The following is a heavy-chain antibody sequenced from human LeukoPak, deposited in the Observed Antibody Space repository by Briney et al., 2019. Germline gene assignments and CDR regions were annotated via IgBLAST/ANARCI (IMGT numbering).Heavy chain of an antibody. Sequence: MTSETLSLTCTVSGGSISSGGYYWSWIRQHPGKGLEWIGCIYYSGSTYYNPSLKSRVTISVDTSKNQFSLKLSSVTAADTAVYYCATRRGVATIKGAGARTRGRDAFDIWGQGTMVTVSS. CDR1: GGSISSGGYY. D-gene: IGHD5-12*01. V-gene: IGHV4-31*03. CDR3: ATRRGVATIKGAGARTRGRDAFDI. J-gene: IGHJ3*02. CDR2: IYYSGST.